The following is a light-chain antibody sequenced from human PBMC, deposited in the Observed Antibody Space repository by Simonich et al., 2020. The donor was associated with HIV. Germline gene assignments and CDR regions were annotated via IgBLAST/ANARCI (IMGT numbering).Light chain of an antibody. V-gene: IGKV3-20*01. CDR1: QSVSSSY. J-gene: IGKJ1*01. CDR3: QQYYSSPRT. Sequence: EIVLTQSPGTLSLSPGERATLSCRASQSVSSSYFAWYQQKPGLAPRLLIYGASSRATGIPYRFSGSGSGTDFTLTISSLQAEDVAVYYCQQYYSSPRTFGQGTKVEIK. CDR2: GAS.